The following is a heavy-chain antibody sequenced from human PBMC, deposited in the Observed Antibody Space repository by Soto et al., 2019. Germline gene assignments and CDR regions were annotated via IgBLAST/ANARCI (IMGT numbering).Heavy chain of an antibody. V-gene: IGHV3-74*01. CDR3: ESPAAKLDP. CDR2: INSDGSVT. J-gene: IGHJ5*02. Sequence: GGSLRLSCAASGFTFFTNWMHWVRQAPGKGLVWVSRINSDGSVTSYADSVQGRFTISRDNAKNTLYLQMNSLRAEDTAVCYSESPAAKLDPWGQGTRFTFSS. CDR1: GFTFFTNW.